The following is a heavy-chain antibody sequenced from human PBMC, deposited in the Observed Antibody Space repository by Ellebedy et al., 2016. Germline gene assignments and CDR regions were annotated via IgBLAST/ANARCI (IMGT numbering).Heavy chain of an antibody. V-gene: IGHV3-30*04. J-gene: IGHJ2*01. CDR3: ATEGRSGTYPQWSFDL. D-gene: IGHD3-10*01. Sequence: GESLKISXVASINSFRSYAMHWVRQAPGEGLQWVAIISFHTTNRFYADSVKGRFTVSRDNFKRKLSLHLTNLRVDDTAIYYCATEGRSGTYPQWSFDLWGRGTLVTV. CDR1: INSFRSYA. CDR2: ISFHTTNR.